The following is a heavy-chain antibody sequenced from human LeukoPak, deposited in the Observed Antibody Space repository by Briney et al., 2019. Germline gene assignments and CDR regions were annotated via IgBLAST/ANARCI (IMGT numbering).Heavy chain of an antibody. CDR1: GFTFSSYA. CDR3: AKDAPVNIVVVPAANS. CDR2: ISGSGGST. V-gene: IGHV3-23*01. Sequence: GGSLRLSCAASGFTFSSYAMSWVRQAPGKGLEWVSAISGSGGSTYYADSVKGRFTISRDNSKNTLSLQMNSLRAEDTAVYYCAKDAPVNIVVVPAANSWGQGTLVTVSS. D-gene: IGHD2-2*01. J-gene: IGHJ4*02.